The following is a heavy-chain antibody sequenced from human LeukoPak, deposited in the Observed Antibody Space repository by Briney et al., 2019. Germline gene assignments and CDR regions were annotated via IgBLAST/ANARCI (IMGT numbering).Heavy chain of an antibody. Sequence: GGSLRLSCAASGFTFDDYAMHWVRQAPGKGLEWVSGISWNSGSIGYADSVKGRFTISRDNAKNSLYLQMNSLRAEDTALYYCAKGGSGGAHFYYWGQGTLVTVSS. CDR3: AKGGSGGAHFYY. CDR2: ISWNSGSI. CDR1: GFTFDDYA. J-gene: IGHJ4*02. V-gene: IGHV3-9*01. D-gene: IGHD3-10*01.